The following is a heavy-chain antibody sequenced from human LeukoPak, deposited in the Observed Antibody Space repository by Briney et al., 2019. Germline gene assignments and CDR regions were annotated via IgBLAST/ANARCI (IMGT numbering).Heavy chain of an antibody. J-gene: IGHJ4*02. V-gene: IGHV3-23*01. CDR1: GFTFSSYA. CDR2: ISGSGGST. Sequence: GGSLRLSCAASGFTFSSYAMSWVRQAPGKGLEWVSAISGSGGSTYYADSVKGRFTISRDNSKDTLYLQMNSLRAEDTAVYYCAKVLAESGFSSGWSRGFDYWGQGTLVTVSS. CDR3: AKVLAESGFSSGWSRGFDY. D-gene: IGHD6-19*01.